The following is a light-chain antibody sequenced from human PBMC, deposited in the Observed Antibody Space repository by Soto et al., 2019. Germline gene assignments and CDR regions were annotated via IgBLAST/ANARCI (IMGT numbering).Light chain of an antibody. CDR2: KAS. CDR1: QSVSSW. Sequence: DIQSTQWPASLCGWVVDIVTITCRASQSVSSWVAWYHLKPGKAPKLLIYKASTLETGVPSRFSGSGSRTEFTLTISSLQPDDFATYYCQHYASFSGTFGQGTKVDIK. V-gene: IGKV1-5*03. J-gene: IGKJ1*01. CDR3: QHYASFSGT.